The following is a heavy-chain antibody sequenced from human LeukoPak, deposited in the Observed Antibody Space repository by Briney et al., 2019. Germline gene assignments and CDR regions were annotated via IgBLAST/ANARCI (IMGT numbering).Heavy chain of an antibody. J-gene: IGHJ4*02. CDR2: NNHSGST. V-gene: IGHV4-34*01. CDR3: ARGKRYYYGSGSPYFDY. CDR1: GGSFSGYY. Sequence: SETLSLTCAVYGGSFSGYYWSWIRQPPGKGLEWIGENNHSGSTNYNPSLKSRVTISVDTSKNQFSLKLSSVTAADTAVYYCARGKRYYYGSGSPYFDYWGQGTLVTVSS. D-gene: IGHD3-10*01.